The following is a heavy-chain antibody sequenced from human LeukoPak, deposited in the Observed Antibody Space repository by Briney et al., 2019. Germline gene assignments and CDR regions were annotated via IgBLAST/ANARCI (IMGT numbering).Heavy chain of an antibody. CDR2: IYTSGST. CDR3: ARKYSSSWYYFDY. Sequence: SETLSLTCTVSGGSINSYYWSWLRQPAGKGLEWIGHIYTSGSTNYNPSLKSRVTMSVDTSKNQFSLMLSPVTAADTAVYYCARKYSSSWYYFDYWGQGTLVTVSS. V-gene: IGHV4-4*07. J-gene: IGHJ4*02. D-gene: IGHD6-13*01. CDR1: GGSINSYY.